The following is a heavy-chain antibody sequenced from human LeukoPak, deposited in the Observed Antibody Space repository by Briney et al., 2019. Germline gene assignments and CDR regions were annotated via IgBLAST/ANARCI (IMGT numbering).Heavy chain of an antibody. V-gene: IGHV4-39*07. CDR3: ARESYYDSSGYSHDAFDI. CDR2: IYYSGNT. D-gene: IGHD3-22*01. Sequence: SETLSLTCTVSGGSISSSSYYWAWLRQPPGKGLEWIVSIYYSGNTYYKSSLKSRVTIAVDTSKNQFSLKLNSVTAADTAVYYCARESYYDSSGYSHDAFDIWGQGTMVTVSS. CDR1: GGSISSSSYY. J-gene: IGHJ3*02.